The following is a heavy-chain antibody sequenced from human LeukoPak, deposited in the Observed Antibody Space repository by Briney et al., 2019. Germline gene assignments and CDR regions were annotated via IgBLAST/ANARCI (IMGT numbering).Heavy chain of an antibody. V-gene: IGHV1-18*01. D-gene: IGHD6-19*01. CDR3: ARDLKRGYSSGRYSWGTGSSNDY. J-gene: IGHJ4*02. Sequence: GASVKVSCKASGYTFTSYGISWVRQAPGQGLEWMGWISGYNGNTNYAQEKLQGRVTMTTDTSTSTAYMELRSLRSGDTAVYYCARDLKRGYSSGRYSWGTGSSNDYWGQGTLVTVSS. CDR2: ISGYNGNT. CDR1: GYTFTSYG.